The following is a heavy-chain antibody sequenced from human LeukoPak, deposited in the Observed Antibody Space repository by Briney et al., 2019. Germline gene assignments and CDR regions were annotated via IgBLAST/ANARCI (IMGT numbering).Heavy chain of an antibody. D-gene: IGHD3-10*01. Sequence: MASETLPLTCAVSGGSISSGGYSWSWIRQPPGKGLEWIGYIYHSGSTYYNPSLKSRVTISVDRSKNQFSLKLSSVTAADTAVYYCARGRFVYGSGLPFDYWGQGTLVTVSS. CDR2: IYHSGST. V-gene: IGHV4-30-2*01. CDR3: ARGRFVYGSGLPFDY. J-gene: IGHJ4*02. CDR1: GGSISSGGYS.